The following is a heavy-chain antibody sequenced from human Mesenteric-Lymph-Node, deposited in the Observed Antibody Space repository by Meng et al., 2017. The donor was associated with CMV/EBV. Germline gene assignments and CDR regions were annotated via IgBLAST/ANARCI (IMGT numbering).Heavy chain of an antibody. CDR1: GFTFSSYS. J-gene: IGHJ4*02. CDR2: IKTDGSYT. V-gene: IGHV3-74*03. Sequence: GESLKISCAASGFTFSSYSMNWVRQTPGKGLVWVSRIKTDGSYTMYADSVKGRFTISRDNSKNTLFLQMNSLRAEDTAVYYCAKGQSGLAAYFDSWGQGTLVTVSS. D-gene: IGHD3-16*01. CDR3: AKGQSGLAAYFDS.